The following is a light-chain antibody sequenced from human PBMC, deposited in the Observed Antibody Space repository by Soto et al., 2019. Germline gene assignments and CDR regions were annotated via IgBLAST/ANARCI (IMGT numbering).Light chain of an antibody. Sequence: EIVLTQYPATLSVSPGERSTLSCRASQSININLAWYQQKPGQSPRLLIYGASTRATGLPARFSGSGSGTEFTLIISSLQSEDSAVYYCQQYDNWPITFGPGTRLEIK. V-gene: IGKV3-15*01. CDR3: QQYDNWPIT. CDR2: GAS. J-gene: IGKJ5*01. CDR1: QSININ.